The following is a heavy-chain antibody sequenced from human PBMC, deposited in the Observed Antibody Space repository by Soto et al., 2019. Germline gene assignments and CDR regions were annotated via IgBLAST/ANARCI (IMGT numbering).Heavy chain of an antibody. D-gene: IGHD6-13*01. J-gene: IGHJ6*02. CDR2: IYYSGST. Sequence: SETLSLTCTVSGGSISSSSYYWGWIRQPPGKGLEWIGSIYYSGSTYYNPSLKSRVAISVDTSKNQLSLKLRSVTAADTVVYYCARQYSSSWYAVGYYYYGMDVWGQGTTVTVSS. V-gene: IGHV4-39*01. CDR1: GGSISSSSYY. CDR3: ARQYSSSWYAVGYYYYGMDV.